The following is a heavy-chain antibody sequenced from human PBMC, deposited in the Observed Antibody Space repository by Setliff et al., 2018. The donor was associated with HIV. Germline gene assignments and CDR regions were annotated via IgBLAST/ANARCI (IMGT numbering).Heavy chain of an antibody. CDR3: ARLPRGPWHFDY. CDR1: GFTFSIYW. Sequence: GGSLRLSCAASGFTFSIYWMSWVRQAPGKGLEWVANMKEAGSEKYSVDSVKGRFTISRDNAKNSLYLQMNSLGAEDTAVYYCARLPRGPWHFDYWGQGILVTVSP. V-gene: IGHV3-7*03. J-gene: IGHJ4*02. CDR2: MKEAGSEK. D-gene: IGHD3-16*01.